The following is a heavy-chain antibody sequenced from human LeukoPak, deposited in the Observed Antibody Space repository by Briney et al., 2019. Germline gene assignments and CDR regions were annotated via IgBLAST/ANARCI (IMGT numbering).Heavy chain of an antibody. J-gene: IGHJ6*03. CDR2: IYSGGST. CDR1: GFTASSNY. Sequence: PGESLKISCAASGFTASSNYMSWVRQAPGKGLEWVSVIYSGGSTCYADSVKGRFTISRDNSKNTLYLQMNSLRAEDTAVYYCARDDYGSGLTYYYYMDVWGKGTTVTVSS. D-gene: IGHD3-10*01. CDR3: ARDDYGSGLTYYYYMDV. V-gene: IGHV3-66*02.